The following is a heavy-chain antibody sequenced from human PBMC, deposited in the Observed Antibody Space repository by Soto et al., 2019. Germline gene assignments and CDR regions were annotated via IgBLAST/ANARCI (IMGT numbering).Heavy chain of an antibody. J-gene: IGHJ4*02. CDR3: ARTSGYYFYDY. CDR2: INAGNGNT. Sequence: ASVKVSCKASGYTFTSYAMHWVRQAPRQRLEWMGWINAGNGNTKSSQKFQGRVTITRDTSASTAYMELSSLRSEDTAVYYCARTSGYYFYDYWGQGTLVTVSS. D-gene: IGHD3-3*01. CDR1: GYTFTSYA. V-gene: IGHV1-3*01.